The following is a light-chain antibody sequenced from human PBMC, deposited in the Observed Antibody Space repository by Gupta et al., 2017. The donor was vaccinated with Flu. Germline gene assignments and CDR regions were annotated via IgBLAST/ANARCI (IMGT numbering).Light chain of an antibody. CDR2: IND. CDR1: SSNIGSNN. CDR3: ETWEDSLNGDVV. Sequence: VTIACSVSSSNIGSNNVDCCKQLPGAAPNVLIFINDKRLSGAPARFFCSTSGTSAAMAISGLQSEEEAAYFCETWEDSLNGDVVFGGGIKLTVL. V-gene: IGLV1-44*01. J-gene: IGLJ2*01.